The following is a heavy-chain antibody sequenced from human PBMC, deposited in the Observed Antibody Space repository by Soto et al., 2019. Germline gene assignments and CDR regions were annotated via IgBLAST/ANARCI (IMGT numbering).Heavy chain of an antibody. J-gene: IGHJ5*02. D-gene: IGHD3-16*01. Sequence: ASVKVSCKASGYTFSDYDINWVRQAAGQGLEWMGWMNPYSGNTGYAQKFQGRVTMTTDTSITTAYLELSSLTFEDTAIYYCARGRFRRTWFDPWGQGTLVTVPQ. CDR1: GYTFSDYD. CDR3: ARGRFRRTWFDP. CDR2: MNPYSGNT. V-gene: IGHV1-8*01.